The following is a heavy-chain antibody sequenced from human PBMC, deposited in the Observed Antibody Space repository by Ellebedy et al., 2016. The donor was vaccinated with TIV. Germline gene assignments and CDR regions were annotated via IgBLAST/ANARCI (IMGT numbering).Heavy chain of an antibody. CDR1: GGSISSYY. J-gene: IGHJ4*02. Sequence: MPSETLSLTCTVSGGSISSYYWSWIRQPPGKGLGWIGYIYYSGSTNYNPSLKSRVTISVDTPKKQFSLKLSSVTAADTAVYYCARAFQYSSGWAFDYWGQGTLVTVSS. CDR3: ARAFQYSSGWAFDY. V-gene: IGHV4-59*12. D-gene: IGHD6-19*01. CDR2: IYYSGST.